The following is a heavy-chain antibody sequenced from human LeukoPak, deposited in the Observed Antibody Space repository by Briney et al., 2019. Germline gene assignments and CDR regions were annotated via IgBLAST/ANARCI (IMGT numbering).Heavy chain of an antibody. CDR2: ISGSGGST. J-gene: IGHJ6*02. D-gene: IGHD1-14*01. Sequence: GGSLRLSYAASGFTFSSYAMSWVRQAPGKGLEWVSAISGSGGSTYYADSVKGRFTISRDNAKNSLYLQMNSLRAEDTAVYYCARRGTPPYYYGMDVWGQGTTVTVSS. CDR1: GFTFSSYA. CDR3: ARRGTPPYYYGMDV. V-gene: IGHV3-23*01.